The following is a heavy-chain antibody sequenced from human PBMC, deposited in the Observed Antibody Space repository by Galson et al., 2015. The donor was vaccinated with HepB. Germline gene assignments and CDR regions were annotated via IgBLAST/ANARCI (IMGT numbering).Heavy chain of an antibody. CDR2: IIPILGIA. CDR3: ARDLGILYSSSSGGGAGGEFDP. V-gene: IGHV1-69*04. CDR1: GGTFSSYA. Sequence: SCKASGGTFSSYAISWVRQAPGQGLEWMGRIIPILGIANYAQKFQGRVTITADKSTSTAYMELSSLRSEDTAVYYCARDLGILYSSSSGGGAGGEFDPWGQGTLVTVSS. J-gene: IGHJ5*02. D-gene: IGHD6-6*01.